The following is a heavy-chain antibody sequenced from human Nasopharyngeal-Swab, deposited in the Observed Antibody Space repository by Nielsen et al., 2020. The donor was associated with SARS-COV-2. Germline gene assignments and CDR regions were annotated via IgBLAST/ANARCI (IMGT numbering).Heavy chain of an antibody. V-gene: IGHV3-30*18. J-gene: IGHJ6*02. Sequence: GGSLRLSCAASGFTFSSYGMHWVRQAPGKGLEWVAVLSYDGSNKYYADSLKGRFTISRDNSKNTLYLQMNSLRAEDTAVYYCAKDFSGSYGGMDVWGQGTTVTVSS. CDR3: AKDFSGSYGGMDV. D-gene: IGHD1-26*01. CDR2: LSYDGSNK. CDR1: GFTFSSYG.